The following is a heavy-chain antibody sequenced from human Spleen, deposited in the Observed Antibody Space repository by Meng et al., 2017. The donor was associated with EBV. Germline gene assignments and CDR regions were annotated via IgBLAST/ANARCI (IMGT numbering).Heavy chain of an antibody. CDR3: ARDDCSGGTCYIY. CDR2: ISAYNGDT. Sequence: QVQLVQSGAEVKKPXASXKVSCKASGYSFTNYGITWVRPAPGQGLEWMGRISAYNGDTNYAQKFQDRVTMTTDTSTSTAYMELRSLKSDDTAVYYCARDDCSGGTCYIYWGQGTLVTVSS. CDR1: GYSFTNYG. V-gene: IGHV1-18*01. D-gene: IGHD2-15*01. J-gene: IGHJ4*02.